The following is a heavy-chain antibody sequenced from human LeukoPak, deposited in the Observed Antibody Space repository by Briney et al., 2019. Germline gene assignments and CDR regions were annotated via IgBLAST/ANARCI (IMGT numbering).Heavy chain of an antibody. V-gene: IGHV4-59*01. Sequence: PSETLSLTCTVSGGSISTYYWNWIRQPPGKGLDWIGYIYYGDTTDYNPSLQSRVTISVDTSKNQFSLKLTSVTTADTAVYYCARGLNDYYFDYWGQGALVTVSS. CDR2: IYYGDTT. CDR3: ARGLNDYYFDY. J-gene: IGHJ4*02. D-gene: IGHD2-21*02. CDR1: GGSISTYY.